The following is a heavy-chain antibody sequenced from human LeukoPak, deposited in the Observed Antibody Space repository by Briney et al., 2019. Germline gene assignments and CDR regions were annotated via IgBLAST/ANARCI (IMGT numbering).Heavy chain of an antibody. D-gene: IGHD1-26*01. CDR2: VYYSGST. CDR3: ARTGMVKATYSYYHGMDV. Sequence: SETLSLTCTVSGGSISSSSYYWGWIRQPPGKGLEWIGYVYYSGSTNYNPSLKSRVTISVDTSKNQFSLKLSSVTAAETAVYYCARTGMVKATYSYYHGMDVWGQGTTVTVSS. CDR1: GGSISSSSYY. V-gene: IGHV4-61*05. J-gene: IGHJ6*01.